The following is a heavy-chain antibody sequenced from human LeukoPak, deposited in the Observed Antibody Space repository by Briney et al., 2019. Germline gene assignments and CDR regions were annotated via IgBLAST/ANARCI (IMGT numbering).Heavy chain of an antibody. V-gene: IGHV3-21*01. CDR3: ARVGYSSGWYFDY. CDR1: GFTFSTYS. CDR2: ISSTSSYI. J-gene: IGHJ4*02. D-gene: IGHD6-19*01. Sequence: GGSLRLSCAASGFTFSTYSMNWVRQAPGKGLEWVSSISSTSSYIYYADSVKGRFTISRDNAQKSLYLQMNSLRAEDTAVYYCARVGYSSGWYFDYRGQGTLVTVSS.